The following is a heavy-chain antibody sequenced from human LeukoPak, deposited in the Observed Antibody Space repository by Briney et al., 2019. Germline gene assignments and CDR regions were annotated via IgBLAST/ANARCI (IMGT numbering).Heavy chain of an antibody. D-gene: IGHD5-12*01. CDR3: ARDLGLRLIGVFDY. Sequence: GGSLRLSCAASGFTFSSYAMHWVRQAPGKGLEGVAVISYDGSNKYYADSVKGRFTIYRDNSKNTLYLQMNSLRAEDTAVYYCARDLGLRLIGVFDYWGQGTLVTVSS. CDR1: GFTFSSYA. V-gene: IGHV3-30*01. J-gene: IGHJ4*02. CDR2: ISYDGSNK.